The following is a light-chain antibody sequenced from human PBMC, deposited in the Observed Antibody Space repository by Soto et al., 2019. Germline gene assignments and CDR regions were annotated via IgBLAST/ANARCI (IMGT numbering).Light chain of an antibody. CDR2: KAS. Sequence: IQMTQSPSSLSASVGDRLSITCRASQSVDKHLNWYQQKLGKAPKLLIYKASSLTSGVPSRFSGSGSGTEFTLTISSLQPDDFATYYCQHYNSFPITFGQGTRLEIK. CDR3: QHYNSFPIT. J-gene: IGKJ5*01. CDR1: QSVDKH. V-gene: IGKV1-5*03.